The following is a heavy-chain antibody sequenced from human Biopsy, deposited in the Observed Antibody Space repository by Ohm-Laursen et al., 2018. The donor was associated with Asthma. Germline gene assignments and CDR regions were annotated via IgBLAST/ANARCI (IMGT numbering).Heavy chain of an antibody. D-gene: IGHD3-9*01. Sequence: ASVKVSCKASGYTFINYAIHWVRQAPGQRLEWMGWINAGNGNTKYSQKFQGRVTISRDTSASTAYMDLSSLRSEDTAVYYCARTYYDFLTGQVNDAFDMWDQGTMVTVSS. CDR1: GYTFINYA. CDR2: INAGNGNT. J-gene: IGHJ3*02. CDR3: ARTYYDFLTGQVNDAFDM. V-gene: IGHV1-3*01.